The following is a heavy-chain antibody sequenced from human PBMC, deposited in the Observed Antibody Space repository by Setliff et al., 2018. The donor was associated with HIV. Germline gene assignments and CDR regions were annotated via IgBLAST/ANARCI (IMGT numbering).Heavy chain of an antibody. CDR2: INPNSGGT. V-gene: IGHV1-2*02. J-gene: IGHJ4*02. D-gene: IGHD6-19*01. CDR1: GCSFTDYP. CDR3: ARGIQWSSAWYGY. Sequence: ASVKVSCKASGCSFTDYPLHWVRQVPGHGLEWMGWINPNSGGTNYAQRFQGRVTMTRDTSISTAYMELSRLRSDDTAVYFCARGIQWSSAWYGYWGQGTLVTVSS.